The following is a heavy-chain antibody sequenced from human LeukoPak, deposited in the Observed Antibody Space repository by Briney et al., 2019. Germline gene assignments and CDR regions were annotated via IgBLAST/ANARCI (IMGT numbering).Heavy chain of an antibody. V-gene: IGHV3-23*01. J-gene: IGHJ3*02. CDR1: GFTFSSYA. CDR3: AKLFGGSYDYGLVDAFDI. Sequence: GGSLRLSCAASGFTFSSYAMSWVRQAPGKGLEWVSAISGSGGSTYYADSVKGRFTISRDNSKNTLYLQMNSLRAEDTAVYYCAKLFGGSYDYGLVDAFDIWGQGTMVTVSS. CDR2: ISGSGGST. D-gene: IGHD1-26*01.